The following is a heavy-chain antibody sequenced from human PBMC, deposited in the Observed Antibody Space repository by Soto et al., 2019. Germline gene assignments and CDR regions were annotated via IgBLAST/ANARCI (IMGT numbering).Heavy chain of an antibody. V-gene: IGHV1-46*01. Sequence: QVQLMQSGAEVKKPGASVKVSCKASGFTFTSHYMHWVRQAPGQGPEWMGRINPSDASTIYARKFQGRVTMTRDTSTSTVYMELASLRSDDTAVVYCAREGNFYGPGFALWGQGTLVTVSS. J-gene: IGHJ4*02. D-gene: IGHD3-10*01. CDR1: GFTFTSHY. CDR2: INPSDAST. CDR3: AREGNFYGPGFAL.